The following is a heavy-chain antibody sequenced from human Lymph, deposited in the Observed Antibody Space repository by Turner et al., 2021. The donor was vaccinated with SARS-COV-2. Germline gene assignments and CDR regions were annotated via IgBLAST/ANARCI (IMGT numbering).Heavy chain of an antibody. J-gene: IGHJ6*02. CDR3: ARIAAPGMGGGVHYYYYAMDV. Sequence: QVQLVQSGAEVKKPGSSVKVSCKASGGTFSSSAISWVRQAPGQGLEWMGGIIPLLAIANYAQKFQGRVTITADKSTSTAYMELSSLRSEDTAVYVCARIAAPGMGGGVHYYYYAMDVWGQGTTVTVSS. CDR2: IIPLLAIA. CDR1: GGTFSSSA. D-gene: IGHD6-13*01. V-gene: IGHV1-69*10.